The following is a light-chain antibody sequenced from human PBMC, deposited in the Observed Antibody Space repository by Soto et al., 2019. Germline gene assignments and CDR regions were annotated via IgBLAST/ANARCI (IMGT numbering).Light chain of an antibody. CDR1: QSVRNY. Sequence: EIVLTQSPATLSLSPGERATLSCRASQSVRNYLSWYQQKPGQAPSLLIYDASTRATTIPGRFSGSGSGTDFALTISSLEPEDFEVYYCQQRNTWPWTFGQGTRVEIK. CDR3: QQRNTWPWT. J-gene: IGKJ1*01. CDR2: DAS. V-gene: IGKV3-11*01.